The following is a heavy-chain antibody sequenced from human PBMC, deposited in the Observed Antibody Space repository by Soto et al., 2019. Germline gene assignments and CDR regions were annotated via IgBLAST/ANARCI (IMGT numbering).Heavy chain of an antibody. Sequence: QVQLQESGPGLVKPSETLSLTCTVFGGSVSSAEDYWSWIRQPPGKGLEWIGSVPYSGETYYNPSHTSRIALLVDTSRNQFCVRVTSVTAADTAVYYCARARSGDSVTDWCHGTLVTVSS. V-gene: IGHV4-30-4*01. CDR2: VPYSGET. CDR1: GGSVSSAEDY. J-gene: IGHJ4*01. CDR3: ARARSGDSVTD. D-gene: IGHD4-17*01.